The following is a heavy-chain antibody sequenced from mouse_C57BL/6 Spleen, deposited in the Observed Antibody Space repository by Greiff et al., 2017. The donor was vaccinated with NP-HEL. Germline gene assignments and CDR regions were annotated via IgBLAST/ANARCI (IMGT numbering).Heavy chain of an antibody. D-gene: IGHD3-3*01. CDR3: ARERGLRDYFDY. V-gene: IGHV1-64*01. Sequence: QVQLQQSGAELVKPGASVKLSCKASGYTFTSYWMHWVKQRPGQGLEWIGMIHPNSGSTNYNEKFKSKATLTVDKSSSTAYMQLSSLTSEDSAVYYCARERGLRDYFDYWGQGTTLTVSS. CDR2: IHPNSGST. CDR1: GYTFTSYW. J-gene: IGHJ2*01.